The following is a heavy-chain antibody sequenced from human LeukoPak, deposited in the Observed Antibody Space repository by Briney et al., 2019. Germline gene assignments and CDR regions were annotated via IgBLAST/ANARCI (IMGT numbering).Heavy chain of an antibody. V-gene: IGHV3-30*02. Sequence: GGSLCLSCAASGFTFGDYDMRWVRQAPGKGLEWVAFIRSEGSNNHYGDSMQGRSTIFRETTNNTSLIQMTSVRAEHTAVYYCTKNYFTYKDKASPLDIWGQGTTVTVSS. CDR2: IRSEGSNN. CDR1: GFTFGDYD. D-gene: IGHD1-7*01. J-gene: IGHJ3*02. CDR3: TKNYFTYKDKASPLDI.